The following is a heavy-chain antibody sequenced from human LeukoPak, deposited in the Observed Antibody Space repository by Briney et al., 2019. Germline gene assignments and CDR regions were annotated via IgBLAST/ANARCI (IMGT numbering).Heavy chain of an antibody. Sequence: SETLSLTCTVAGGSFTSNTYYWNWIRLSAGKGLEWIGRVYMSATTDYASVTPDYHPSLKGRVTISVETSKNRLSLNLTSVTAADTAIYYCARGFFAVALDLWGQGTMVSVS. CDR2: VYMSATTDYASVTP. D-gene: IGHD3-3*01. V-gene: IGHV4-61*02. CDR1: GGSFTSNTYY. J-gene: IGHJ3*01. CDR3: ARGFFAVALDL.